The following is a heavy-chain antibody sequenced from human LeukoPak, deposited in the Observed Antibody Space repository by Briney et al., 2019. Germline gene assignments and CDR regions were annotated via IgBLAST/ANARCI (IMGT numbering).Heavy chain of an antibody. J-gene: IGHJ4*02. Sequence: ASVKVSCKASRGTFSSYAISWVRQAPGQGLEWMGGIIPIFGTANYAQKFQGRVKITADESTSTAYMELSSLRSDDTAVYYCARVHGGYPFDQWGQGTLVTVSS. CDR3: ARVHGGYPFDQ. CDR1: RGTFSSYA. CDR2: IIPIFGTA. D-gene: IGHD2-15*01. V-gene: IGHV1-69*13.